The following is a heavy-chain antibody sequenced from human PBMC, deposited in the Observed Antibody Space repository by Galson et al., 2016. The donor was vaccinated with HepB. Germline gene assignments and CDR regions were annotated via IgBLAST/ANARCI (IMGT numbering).Heavy chain of an antibody. CDR3: ARGRLEWFHDALDI. Sequence: SETLSLTCGVYGDSFRAYYWNWIRQPPGKGLEWIGQINQSGSTSFNPSLNSRVTISADSSTTQFSLELNSVTTAETAVYYCARGRLEWFHDALDIWDQGTMVIVPS. J-gene: IGHJ3*02. D-gene: IGHD3-3*01. V-gene: IGHV4-34*01. CDR2: INQSGST. CDR1: GDSFRAYY.